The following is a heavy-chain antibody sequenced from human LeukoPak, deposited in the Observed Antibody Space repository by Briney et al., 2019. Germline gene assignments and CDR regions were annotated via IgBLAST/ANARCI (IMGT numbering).Heavy chain of an antibody. Sequence: SETLSLTCTVSGGSISSYYWSLIRQPPGKGLEWIGYIYYSGSTNYSPSLKSRFTISVDTSKNQFSLKLSSVTAADTAVYYCAIWRGLGYCSSTSCFRFDPWGQGTLVTVSS. J-gene: IGHJ5*02. V-gene: IGHV4-59*01. D-gene: IGHD2-2*01. CDR3: AIWRGLGYCSSTSCFRFDP. CDR2: IYYSGST. CDR1: GGSISSYY.